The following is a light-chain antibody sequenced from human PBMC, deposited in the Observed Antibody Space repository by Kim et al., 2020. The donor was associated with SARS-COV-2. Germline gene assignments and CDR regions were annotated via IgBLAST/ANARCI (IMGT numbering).Light chain of an antibody. CDR1: QDISSY. V-gene: IGKV1-9*01. Sequence: QLTQSPSSLSASVGDRVTITCRASQDISSYLAWYQQRPGKAPKLLIYAASTLRSGVPSRFSGSGSGTDFTLTISSLQTEDFATFYCEELHNSPVTFGGGTRLEI. CDR3: EELHNSPVT. J-gene: IGKJ4*01. CDR2: AAS.